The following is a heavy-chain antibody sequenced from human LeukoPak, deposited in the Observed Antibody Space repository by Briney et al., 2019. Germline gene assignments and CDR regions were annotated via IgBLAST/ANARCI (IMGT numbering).Heavy chain of an antibody. D-gene: IGHD3-22*01. V-gene: IGHV4-61*02. J-gene: IGHJ4*02. CDR1: GGSISSGSYY. Sequence: SQTLSLTCTVSGGSISSGSYYWSWIRQPAGKGLEWIGRIYTSGSTNYNPSLKSRVTISVDTSKNQFSLKLSSVTAADTAVYYCARGPHYYYDSSGYHPLSFDYWGQGTLVTVSS. CDR2: IYTSGST. CDR3: ARGPHYYYDSSGYHPLSFDY.